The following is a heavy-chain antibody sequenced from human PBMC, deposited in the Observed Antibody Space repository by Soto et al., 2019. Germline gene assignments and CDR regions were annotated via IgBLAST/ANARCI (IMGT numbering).Heavy chain of an antibody. CDR3: ARVAPVGELNFDY. CDR2: INIDGSSA. CDR1: GFTFCSYW. V-gene: IGHV3-74*01. D-gene: IGHD3-10*01. Sequence: GGSLRLSCVASGFTFCSYWMYWVRQAPGKGLVWVSRINIDGSSASSADSVKGRFTISRDNAKNTLYLQMNSLRAEDTAVYYCARVAPVGELNFDYWGQGTLVTVSS. J-gene: IGHJ4*02.